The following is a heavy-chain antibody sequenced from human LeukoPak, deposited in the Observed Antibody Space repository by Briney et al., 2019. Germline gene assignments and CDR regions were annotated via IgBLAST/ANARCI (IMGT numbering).Heavy chain of an antibody. CDR2: IFHSGYT. Sequence: SETLSLTCAVSGVSLSDYWWSWIRRSPGKGLEWIGEIFHSGYTNYNPSLKSRVTISVDTSKSQFSLNLRSVTAADTAVYYCARGRCSGGSCYSGRYFDYWGQGTLVTVSS. D-gene: IGHD2-15*01. J-gene: IGHJ4*02. V-gene: IGHV4-34*01. CDR1: GVSLSDYW. CDR3: ARGRCSGGSCYSGRYFDY.